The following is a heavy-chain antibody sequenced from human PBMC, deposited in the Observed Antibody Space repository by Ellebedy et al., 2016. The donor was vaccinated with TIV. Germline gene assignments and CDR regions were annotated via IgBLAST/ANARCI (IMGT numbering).Heavy chain of an antibody. J-gene: IGHJ3*02. D-gene: IGHD1-26*01. V-gene: IGHV3-48*02. CDR1: EFNFSYYS. Sequence: GGSLRLXCAASEFNFSYYSMNWVRQAAGKGLEWISYIVGTGTTTYYADSVKGRFTISRDNSKNSLFLQMNSLRDDDTAVYYCARRGNYLGDAFDIWGQGAMVIVSS. CDR3: ARRGNYLGDAFDI. CDR2: IVGTGTTT.